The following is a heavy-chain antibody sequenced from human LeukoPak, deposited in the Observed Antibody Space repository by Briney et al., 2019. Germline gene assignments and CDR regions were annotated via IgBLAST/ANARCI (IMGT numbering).Heavy chain of an antibody. CDR2: ISSGGTTI. D-gene: IGHD4-17*01. Sequence: GGSLRLSCAASGFTFSDYSMNWVRQAPGEGLECISYISSGGTTIYYADSVKGRFTISRDNAKNSLYLQMNSLRDEDTAVYYCARTGSTVTMLYPFDHWGQGTLVTVSS. CDR1: GFTFSDYS. V-gene: IGHV3-48*02. J-gene: IGHJ4*02. CDR3: ARTGSTVTMLYPFDH.